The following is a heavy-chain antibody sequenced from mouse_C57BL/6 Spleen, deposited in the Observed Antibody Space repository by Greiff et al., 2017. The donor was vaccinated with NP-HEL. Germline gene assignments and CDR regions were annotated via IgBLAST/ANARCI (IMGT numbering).Heavy chain of an antibody. Sequence: QVQLQQPGAELVKPGASVKLSCKASGYTFTSYWMHWVKQRPGQGLEWIGMIHPNSGSTNYNEKFKSKATLTVDKSSSTAYMQLSSLTSEDSAVYYCASPYYGSYYYAMDYWGQGTSVTVSS. CDR2: IHPNSGST. V-gene: IGHV1-64*01. CDR1: GYTFTSYW. CDR3: ASPYYGSYYYAMDY. D-gene: IGHD1-1*01. J-gene: IGHJ4*01.